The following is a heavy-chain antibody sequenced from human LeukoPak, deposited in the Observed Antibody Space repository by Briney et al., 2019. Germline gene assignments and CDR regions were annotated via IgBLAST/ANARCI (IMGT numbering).Heavy chain of an antibody. CDR2: IYYSGST. J-gene: IGHJ6*04. D-gene: IGHD2-2*01. CDR1: GGSVSSGSYY. CDR3: ARGDCSSTSQQSYYYGMDV. Sequence: SETLSLTCTVSGGSVSSGSYYWSWIRQPPGKGLEWFGYIYYSGSTNYNPSLKSRVTISVDTSKDQFSLKLSSVTAADTAVYYCARGDCSSTSQQSYYYGMDVWGKGTTVTVSS. V-gene: IGHV4-61*01.